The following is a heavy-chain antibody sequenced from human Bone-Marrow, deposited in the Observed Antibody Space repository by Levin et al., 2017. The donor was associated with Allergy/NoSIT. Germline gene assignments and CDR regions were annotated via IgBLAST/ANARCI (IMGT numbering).Heavy chain of an antibody. CDR1: GFTVSSNY. CDR2: IYSGGST. Sequence: LSLTCAASGFTVSSNYMSWVRQAPGKGLEWVSVIYSGGSTYYADSVKGRFTISRDNSKNTLYLQMNSLRAEDTAVYYCARVVLWFGNWFDPWGQGTLVTVSS. V-gene: IGHV3-66*01. D-gene: IGHD3-10*01. J-gene: IGHJ5*02. CDR3: ARVVLWFGNWFDP.